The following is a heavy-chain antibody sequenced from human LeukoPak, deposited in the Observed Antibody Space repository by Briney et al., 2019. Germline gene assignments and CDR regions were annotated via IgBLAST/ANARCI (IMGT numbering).Heavy chain of an antibody. CDR1: GFTFSSYA. D-gene: IGHD6-13*01. Sequence: GGSLRLSCAASGFTFSSYAMHWVRQAPGKGLEWVAVISYDGSNKYYADSVKGRFTISRDNSKNTLYLQMNSLRAEDTAVYYCTRDLEQQLTYFDYWGQGTLVTVSS. CDR3: TRDLEQQLTYFDY. CDR2: ISYDGSNK. J-gene: IGHJ4*02. V-gene: IGHV3-30*01.